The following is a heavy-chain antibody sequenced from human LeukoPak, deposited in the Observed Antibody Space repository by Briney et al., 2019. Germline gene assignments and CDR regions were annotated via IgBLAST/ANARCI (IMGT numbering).Heavy chain of an antibody. J-gene: IGHJ4*02. CDR2: IYTSGST. CDR1: GASISSGSYY. D-gene: IGHD3-22*01. Sequence: SQTLSLTCTVSGASISSGSYYWSWIRQPAGKGLEWIGRIYTSGSTNYNPSLKGRVTISVDTSKNQFSLKLSSVTAADTAVYYCARDQGDGYYDSSGTFDYWGQGTLVTVSS. V-gene: IGHV4-61*02. CDR3: ARDQGDGYYDSSGTFDY.